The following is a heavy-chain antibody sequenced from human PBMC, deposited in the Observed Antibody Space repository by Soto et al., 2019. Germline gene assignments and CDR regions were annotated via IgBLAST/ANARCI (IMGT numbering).Heavy chain of an antibody. CDR2: IKQDGSEK. CDR1: GFTFSSYW. D-gene: IGHD1-26*01. CDR3: ARDQWEEGFLRYYYYGIDV. V-gene: IGHV3-7*01. J-gene: IGHJ6*02. Sequence: QPGGSLRLSCAASGFTFSSYWMSWVRQAPGKGLEWVANIKQDGSEKYYVDSVKGRFTITRDNAKNSLKLQMNSLRAEDTAVYYCARDQWEEGFLRYYYYGIDVWGQGTTVTVSS.